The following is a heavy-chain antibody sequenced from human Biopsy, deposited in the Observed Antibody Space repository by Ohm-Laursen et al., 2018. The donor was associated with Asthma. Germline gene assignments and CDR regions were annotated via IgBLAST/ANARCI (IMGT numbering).Heavy chain of an antibody. CDR3: ARGYSGTDRIVYYYSGMEV. CDR1: GDSLGSFINYA. J-gene: IGHJ6*02. V-gene: IGHV1-69*01. Sequence: SSVKVSCKASGDSLGSFINYAISWVRQAPRQGLEWMGGLIPVLGTADYAPMFEGRVTITADESTSTAYLELTSLRFEDTAVYYFARGYSGTDRIVYYYSGMEVWGQGTTVTVSS. CDR2: LIPVLGTA. D-gene: IGHD5-12*01.